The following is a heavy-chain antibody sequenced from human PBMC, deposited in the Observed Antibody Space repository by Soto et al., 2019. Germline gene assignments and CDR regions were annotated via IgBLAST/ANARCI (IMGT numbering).Heavy chain of an antibody. Sequence: ASVKVSCKGSGYTFTRYGMHWVRQAPGQRLEWMGSINAGTGQVKYSQKFQGRVLITRDTSASTAYMELSSLRSDDTAVYYCARGGGLSSPSYGMDVWGQGTTVTVSS. V-gene: IGHV1-3*01. CDR3: ARGGGLSSPSYGMDV. CDR1: GYTFTRYG. CDR2: INAGTGQV. D-gene: IGHD3-10*01. J-gene: IGHJ6*02.